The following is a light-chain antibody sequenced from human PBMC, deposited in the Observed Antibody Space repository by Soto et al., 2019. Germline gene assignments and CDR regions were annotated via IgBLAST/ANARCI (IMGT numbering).Light chain of an antibody. CDR1: QSINNW. CDR3: QQYSSYPWT. Sequence: DIQMTQSPSTLSASVGDRVTITCRASQSINNWLAWYQQKPGKAPKLLIYKASSLESGVPSRFSGGGSGTEFTLTISSLQPDDFATYYCQQYSSYPWTFGQGTKVEIK. V-gene: IGKV1-5*03. J-gene: IGKJ1*01. CDR2: KAS.